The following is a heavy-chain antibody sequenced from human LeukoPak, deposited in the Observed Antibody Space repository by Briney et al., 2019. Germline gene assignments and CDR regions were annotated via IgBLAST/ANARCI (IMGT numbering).Heavy chain of an antibody. CDR1: GFTFSSYW. J-gene: IGHJ4*02. CDR2: MKQDGSEK. Sequence: GGSLRLSCAASGFTFSSYWMSWVRQAPGKGLEWVANMKQDGSEKYYVDSVKGRFTISRDNAKNSLYLQMNSLRAEDTAVYYCARDLFPNYYDSSGYSYWGQGTLVTVSS. V-gene: IGHV3-7*01. D-gene: IGHD3-22*01. CDR3: ARDLFPNYYDSSGYSY.